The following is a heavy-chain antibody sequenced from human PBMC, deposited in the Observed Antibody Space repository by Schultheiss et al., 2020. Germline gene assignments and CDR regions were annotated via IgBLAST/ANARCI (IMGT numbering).Heavy chain of an antibody. CDR3: ARASLNYYDSSGDWYFDL. D-gene: IGHD3-22*01. CDR2: INSDGSST. J-gene: IGHJ2*01. V-gene: IGHV3-74*01. Sequence: GSLRLSCAASGFTFSSYAMSWVRQAPGKGLVWVSRINSDGSSTSYADSVKGRFTISRDNSKNTLYLQMNSLRAEDTAVYYCARASLNYYDSSGDWYFDLWGRGTLVTVSS. CDR1: GFTFSSYA.